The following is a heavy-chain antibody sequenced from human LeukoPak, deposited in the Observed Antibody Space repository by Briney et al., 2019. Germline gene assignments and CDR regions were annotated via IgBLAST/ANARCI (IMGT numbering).Heavy chain of an antibody. D-gene: IGHD3-10*01. V-gene: IGHV3-23*01. CDR1: GFTFSSYA. J-gene: IGHJ4*02. CDR3: ARLWFGESIDY. CDR2: ISGSGGST. Sequence: GGSLRLSCAASGFTFSSYAMSWVRQAPGKGLEWVSAISGSGGSTYYADSVKGRFTISRDNSKNSLYLQMNSLRAEDTAVYYCARLWFGESIDYWGQGTLVTVSS.